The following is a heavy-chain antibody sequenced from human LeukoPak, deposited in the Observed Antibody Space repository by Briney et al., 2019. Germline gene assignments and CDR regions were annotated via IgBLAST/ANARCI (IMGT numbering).Heavy chain of an antibody. V-gene: IGHV4-61*01. CDR2: IYYSGST. J-gene: IGHJ4*02. D-gene: IGHD3-10*01. CDR3: ARRSYGSGSYPFDY. Sequence: SETLSLTCTVSGDSISSTSYYWSWIRQPPGKGLEWIGYIYYSGSTNYNPSLKSRVTISVDTSKNQFSLKLSSVTAADTAVYYCARRSYGSGSYPFDYWGQGTLVTVSS. CDR1: GDSISSTSYY.